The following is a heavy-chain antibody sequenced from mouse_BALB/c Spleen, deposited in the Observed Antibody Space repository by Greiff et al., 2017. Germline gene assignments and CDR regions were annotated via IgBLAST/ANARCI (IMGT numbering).Heavy chain of an antibody. D-gene: IGHD2-10*02. Sequence: EVKLMESGPELVKPGASVKISCKASGYTFTDYNMHWVKQSNGKSLEWIGNIDPYYGGTSYNQKFKGKATLTVDKSSSTAYMQLKSLTSEDSAVYYCARSEYGNYWFAYWGQGTLVTVSA. V-gene: IGHV1S29*02. J-gene: IGHJ3*01. CDR2: IDPYYGGT. CDR1: GYTFTDYN. CDR3: ARSEYGNYWFAY.